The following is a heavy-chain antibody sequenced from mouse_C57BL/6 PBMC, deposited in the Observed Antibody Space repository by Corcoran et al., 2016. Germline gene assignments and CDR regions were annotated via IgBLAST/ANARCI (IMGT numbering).Heavy chain of an antibody. D-gene: IGHD2-3*01. J-gene: IGHJ1*03. CDR2: INTYSGVP. Sequence: QIQLVQSGPELKKPGVTVKIFCKASGYTFTTYGMSWVKQAPGKGLKWRGWINTYSGVPTYADDFKGRFALSLATSASTAYLEINNLKNEDTATYFWASTSDGYYEGYFDVWGTGTTVTVSS. CDR1: GYTFTTYG. CDR3: ASTSDGYYEGYFDV. V-gene: IGHV9-3*01.